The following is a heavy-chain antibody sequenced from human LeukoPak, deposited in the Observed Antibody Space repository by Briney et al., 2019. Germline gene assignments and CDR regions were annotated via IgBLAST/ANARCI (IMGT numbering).Heavy chain of an antibody. Sequence: GGSLRLSSAASGFTFSRYEMNWVRQAPGKGLEWVSYISSSGSNIYYADSVKGRFTISRDNAKNSLYLQMNSLRAEDTAVYYCARENGSGYGNRDYYYYMDVWGKGTTVTVSS. CDR2: ISSSGSNI. CDR3: ARENGSGYGNRDYYYYMDV. CDR1: GFTFSRYE. D-gene: IGHD5-12*01. V-gene: IGHV3-48*03. J-gene: IGHJ6*03.